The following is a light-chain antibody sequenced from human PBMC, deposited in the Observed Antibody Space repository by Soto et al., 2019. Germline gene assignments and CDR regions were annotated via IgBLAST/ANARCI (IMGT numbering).Light chain of an antibody. CDR2: YAS. V-gene: IGKV3-20*01. Sequence: IVLMQSPGTLSLSPGEIDTLSCRASRSLISGYLAWYQQKPGQPPSLLFYYASRRATGTPDRFSVSGSGTDFTLTISRLEPEDFAVYYCQQYGDSPRTFGQGTKVEIK. J-gene: IGKJ1*01. CDR3: QQYGDSPRT. CDR1: RSLISGY.